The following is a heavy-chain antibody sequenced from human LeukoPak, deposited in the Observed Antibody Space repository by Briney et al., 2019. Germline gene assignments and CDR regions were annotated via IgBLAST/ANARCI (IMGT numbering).Heavy chain of an antibody. J-gene: IGHJ4*02. CDR1: GFTFSSYA. D-gene: IGHD3-3*01. CDR3: ATTPRFLEWFLDY. Sequence: GGSLRLSCAASGFTFSSYAMHWVRQAPGKGLEWVAVISYDGSNKYYADSVKGRFTISRGNSKNTLYLQMNSLRAEDTAVYYCATTPRFLEWFLDYWGQGTLVTVSS. CDR2: ISYDGSNK. V-gene: IGHV3-30-3*01.